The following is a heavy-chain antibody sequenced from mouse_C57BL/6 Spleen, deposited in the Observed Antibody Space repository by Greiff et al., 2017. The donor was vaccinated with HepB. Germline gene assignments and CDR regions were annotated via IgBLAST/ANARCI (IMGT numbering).Heavy chain of an antibody. CDR3: ARSRAMDY. Sequence: QVQLQQSGAELVKPGASVKLSCKASGYTFTSYWMQWVKQRPGQGLEWIGEIDPSDSYTNYNQKFKGKATLTVDTSSSTAYMQLSSLTSEDSAVYYCARSRAMDYWGQGTSDTVSS. CDR1: GYTFTSYW. V-gene: IGHV1-50*01. J-gene: IGHJ4*01. CDR2: IDPSDSYT.